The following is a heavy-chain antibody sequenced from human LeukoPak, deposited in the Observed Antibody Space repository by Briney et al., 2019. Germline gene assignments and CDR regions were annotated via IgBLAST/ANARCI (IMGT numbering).Heavy chain of an antibody. CDR2: INHSGST. CDR1: GGSFSGYY. V-gene: IGHV4-34*01. D-gene: IGHD3-10*01. Sequence: SETLSLTCAVYGGSFSGYYWSWIRQPPGKGLEWIGGINHSGSTNYNPSLKSRVTISVDTSKNQFSLKLSSVTAADTAVYYCARATIGGVSYYGSGSYSYYFDYWGQGTLVTVSS. CDR3: ARATIGGVSYYGSGSYSYYFDY. J-gene: IGHJ4*02.